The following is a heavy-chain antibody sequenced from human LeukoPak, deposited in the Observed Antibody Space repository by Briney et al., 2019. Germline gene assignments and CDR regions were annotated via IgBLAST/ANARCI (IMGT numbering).Heavy chain of an antibody. Sequence: GGSLRLSCAASGFTFSSYGMHWVRQAPGKGLEWVAVIAYDAGDRYHGDSVKGRFTISRDNSKNTLYLQMNSLRAEDTAVYYCAKDRCSNGIGCYYYYMDVWGKGTTVTISS. D-gene: IGHD2-8*01. V-gene: IGHV3-30*18. CDR3: AKDRCSNGIGCYYYYMDV. J-gene: IGHJ6*03. CDR1: GFTFSSYG. CDR2: IAYDAGDR.